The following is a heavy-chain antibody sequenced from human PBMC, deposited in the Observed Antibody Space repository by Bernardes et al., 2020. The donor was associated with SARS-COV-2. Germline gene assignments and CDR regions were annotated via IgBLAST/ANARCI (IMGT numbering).Heavy chain of an antibody. CDR2: ISSSSSYI. CDR1: GFTFSDYS. D-gene: IGHD3-10*02. J-gene: IGHJ4*02. CDR3: AREEKGTIFGAWGY. Sequence: GGSLRLSCVASGFTFSDYSMNWVRQAPGKGLEWVSSISSSSSYIYPTDSVKGRFTISRDNAKNSLYLQMNSLRPEDTAVYYCAREEKGTIFGAWGYWGQGNLVTVSS. V-gene: IGHV3-21*01.